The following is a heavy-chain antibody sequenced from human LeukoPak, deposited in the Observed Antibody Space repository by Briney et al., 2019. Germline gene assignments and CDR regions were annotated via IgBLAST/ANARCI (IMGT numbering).Heavy chain of an antibody. D-gene: IGHD3-22*01. J-gene: IGHJ4*02. V-gene: IGHV3-23*01. Sequence: PGGSLRLSCAASGFTFSSYAMSWVRQAPGEGLEWVSVISGSGGSTYYADSVKGRFTISRDNSKNTLYLQMNSLRAEDTAVYYCAKEGSSGFYFFDYWGQGTLVTVSS. CDR2: ISGSGGST. CDR3: AKEGSSGFYFFDY. CDR1: GFTFSSYA.